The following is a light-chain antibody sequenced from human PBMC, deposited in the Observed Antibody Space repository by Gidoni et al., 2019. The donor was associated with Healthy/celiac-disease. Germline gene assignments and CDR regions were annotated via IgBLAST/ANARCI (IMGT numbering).Light chain of an antibody. CDR2: DNN. Sequence: AAPGQKVTISCSGSSPNIGNNYVSWYQQLPGTAPKLLIYDNNKRPSGIPDRFSGSKAGTSATLGITGLQTGDEADYYCGTWDSSLSAGGVFGGGTKLTVL. CDR3: GTWDSSLSAGGV. J-gene: IGLJ3*02. V-gene: IGLV1-51*01. CDR1: SPNIGNNY.